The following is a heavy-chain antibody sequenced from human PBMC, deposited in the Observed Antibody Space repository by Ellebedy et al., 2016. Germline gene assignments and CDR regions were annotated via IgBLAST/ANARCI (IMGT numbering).Heavy chain of an antibody. CDR1: GFTFSSYG. CDR2: IWYDGSNK. J-gene: IGHJ3*02. CDR3: AREGDDTVTTPNGDAFDI. V-gene: IGHV3-33*01. Sequence: GGSLRLSCAASGFTFSSYGMHWVRQAPGKGLEWVAVIWYDGSNKYYADSVKGRFTISRDNSKNTLYLQMNSLRAEDTAVYYCAREGDDTVTTPNGDAFDIWGQGTMVTVSS. D-gene: IGHD4-11*01.